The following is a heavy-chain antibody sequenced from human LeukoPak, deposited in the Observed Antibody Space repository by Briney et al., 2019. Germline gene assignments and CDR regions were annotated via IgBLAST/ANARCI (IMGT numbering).Heavy chain of an antibody. CDR2: IWYDGSNK. CDR1: GFTFTGCG. CDR3: ARAYSGYSSRGFDY. V-gene: IGHV3-33*01. J-gene: IGHJ4*02. Sequence: GGSLRLSCEVSGFTFTGCGMHWVRQAPGKGLEWVADIWYDGSNKYYADSVKGRFTISRDNSKNTVFLQMTSLRADDTAVYYCARAYSGYSSRGFDYWGQGTLVSVSS. D-gene: IGHD5-12*01.